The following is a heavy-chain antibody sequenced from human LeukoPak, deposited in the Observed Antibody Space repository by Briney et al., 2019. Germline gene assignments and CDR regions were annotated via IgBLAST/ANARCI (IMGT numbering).Heavy chain of an antibody. CDR3: ARDSDYYGSFDY. V-gene: IGHV4-4*07. CDR1: GGSISSYY. J-gene: IGHJ4*02. CDR2: IYTSGST. Sequence: SETLFLTCTVPGGSISSYYWSWIRQPAGKGLERIGRIYTSGSTNYNPSLKSRVTMSVDTSKNQFSLKLSSVTAADTAVYYCARDSDYYGSFDYWGQGALVTVSS. D-gene: IGHD3-10*01.